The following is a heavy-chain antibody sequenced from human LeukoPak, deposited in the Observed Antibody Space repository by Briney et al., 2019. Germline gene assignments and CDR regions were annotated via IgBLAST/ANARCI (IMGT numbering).Heavy chain of an antibody. CDR3: AKRSGYDYGYFDY. D-gene: IGHD5-12*01. V-gene: IGHV3-23*01. Sequence: GGSLRLSCAASGFTFSSYAMSWVRQAPGKGLEWVSAISSRGGSTYYADSVKGRLTISRDNSKNTLYLQMNSLRAEDTAVYYCAKRSGYDYGYFDYWGQGTLVTVSS. J-gene: IGHJ4*02. CDR2: ISSRGGST. CDR1: GFTFSSYA.